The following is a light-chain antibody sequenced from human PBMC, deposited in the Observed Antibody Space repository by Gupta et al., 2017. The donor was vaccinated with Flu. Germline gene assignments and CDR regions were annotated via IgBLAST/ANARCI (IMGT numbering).Light chain of an antibody. CDR2: YVT. CDR3: SSHAGRVTWV. Sequence: QSAPTQPRSVSGSPGPSVTISCTGSSNDVGGSNRVSWYQQRPGKAPKLILYYVTVRPSGVPDRFAGSRSGNTASLTISGLQADDEADYYCSSHAGRVTWVFGTGTTVTVL. V-gene: IGLV2-11*01. J-gene: IGLJ1*01. CDR1: SNDVGGSNR.